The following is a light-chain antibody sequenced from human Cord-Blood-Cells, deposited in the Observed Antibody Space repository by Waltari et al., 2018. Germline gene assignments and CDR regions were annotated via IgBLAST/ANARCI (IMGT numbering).Light chain of an antibody. V-gene: IGKV4-1*01. J-gene: IGKJ1*01. CDR2: WAS. CDR1: QSVLYSSNNKNY. CDR3: QQYYSTPGWT. Sequence: DIVMTQSPDSLAVSLGERDTINCKSSQSVLYSSNNKNYLAWYQQKPGQPPKLLIYWASTRESGVPDRFSGSGSGTDFTLTISSLQAEDVAVYYCQQYYSTPGWTFGQGTKVEIK.